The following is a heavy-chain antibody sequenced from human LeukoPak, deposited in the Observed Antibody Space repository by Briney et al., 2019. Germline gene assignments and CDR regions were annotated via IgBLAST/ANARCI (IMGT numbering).Heavy chain of an antibody. CDR2: IYYSGST. D-gene: IGHD4/OR15-4a*01. V-gene: IGHV4-39*01. CDR3: SSSDYVYYFDY. J-gene: IGHJ4*02. CDR1: GGSIDSSIYY. Sequence: SSETLSLTCTVSGGSIDSSIYYWGWIRQPPGKGLEWIGSIYYSGSTYYNPSLKSRVTISVDTSKNQFSLKLSSVTAADTAVYYCSSSDYVYYFDYWGQGTLVTVSS.